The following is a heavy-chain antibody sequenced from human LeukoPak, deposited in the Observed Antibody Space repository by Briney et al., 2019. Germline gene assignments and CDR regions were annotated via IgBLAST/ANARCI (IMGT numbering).Heavy chain of an antibody. V-gene: IGHV4-39*01. CDR2: IYYSGST. Sequence: SETLSLTCTVSGGSISSSSYYWGWIRQPPGKGLEWIGSIYYSGSTYYNPSLKSRVTISVDTSKNQFSLKLSSVTAADTAVYYCARGAQKVYDFWSGYPALNWFDPWGQGTLVTVSS. CDR1: GGSISSSSYY. D-gene: IGHD3-3*01. CDR3: ARGAQKVYDFWSGYPALNWFDP. J-gene: IGHJ5*02.